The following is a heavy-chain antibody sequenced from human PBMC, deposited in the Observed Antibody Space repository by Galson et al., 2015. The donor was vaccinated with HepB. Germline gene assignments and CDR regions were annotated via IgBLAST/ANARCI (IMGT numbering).Heavy chain of an antibody. Sequence: SVKVSCKASGYTFSNHYIHWVRQAPGQGLEWLGIFNPSDGSTKYAQKFQGRITMTRDTSTTTVYMELSSLRSDDTALYYCSRSGRTQYDFWTGSNGFDPWGQGTLVTVSS. CDR3: SRSGRTQYDFWTGSNGFDP. D-gene: IGHD3-3*01. CDR1: GYTFSNHY. J-gene: IGHJ5*02. CDR2: FNPSDGST. V-gene: IGHV1-46*03.